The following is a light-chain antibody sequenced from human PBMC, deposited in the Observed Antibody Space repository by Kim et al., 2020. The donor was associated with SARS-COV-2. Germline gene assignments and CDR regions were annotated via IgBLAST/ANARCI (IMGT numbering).Light chain of an antibody. CDR1: QSVSSY. CDR3: QQRSNWPPWT. Sequence: SPGESATLPCRASQSVSSYLAWYQQNPGQAPRLLIYDASNRATGIPARFSGSGSGTDFTLTISSLEPEDFAVYYCQQRSNWPPWTFGQGTKVDIK. CDR2: DAS. J-gene: IGKJ1*01. V-gene: IGKV3-11*01.